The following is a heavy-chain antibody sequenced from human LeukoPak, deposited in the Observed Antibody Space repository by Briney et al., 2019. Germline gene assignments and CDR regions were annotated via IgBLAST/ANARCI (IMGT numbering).Heavy chain of an antibody. CDR2: IKSKTDGGTT. CDR1: GFTFSNAW. V-gene: IGHV3-15*01. J-gene: IGHJ4*02. CDR3: TTGDYDILTGYLSFDY. D-gene: IGHD3-9*01. Sequence: GGSLRLSCAASGFTFSNAWMSGVRQAPGKGREWVGRIKSKTDGGTTDYAAPVKGRFTISRDDSKNTLYLQMTSLKTEDTAVYYCTTGDYDILTGYLSFDYWGQGTLVTASS.